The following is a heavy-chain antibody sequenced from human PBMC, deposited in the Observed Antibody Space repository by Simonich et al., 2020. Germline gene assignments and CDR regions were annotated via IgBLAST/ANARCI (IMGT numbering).Heavy chain of an antibody. CDR3: AKDLGERITMIVVVIDAFDI. V-gene: IGHV3-23*01. Sequence: GGGLVQPGGSLRLSCAASGFTFSIYAMSWVRQAPGKGVEWVSAISGSGGSTYYADTVKARFTISRDNSKNTLYLQMNSLRAEDTAVYYCAKDLGERITMIVVVIDAFDIWGQGTMVTVSS. D-gene: IGHD3-22*01. J-gene: IGHJ3*02. CDR2: ISGSGGST. CDR1: GFTFSIYA.